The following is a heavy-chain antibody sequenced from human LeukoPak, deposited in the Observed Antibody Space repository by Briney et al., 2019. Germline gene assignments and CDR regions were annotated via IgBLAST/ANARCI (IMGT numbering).Heavy chain of an antibody. CDR1: GFIFSSYG. V-gene: IGHV3-30*02. Sequence: GGSLRLSCAASGFIFSSYGMHWVRQAPGKGLEWVAFIRYDGRNKYYADSVKGRFTISRDNSKNTLYLQMNSLRGEDTAVYYCARLMDSSTWCGDYYYYMDVWGKGTTVTVSS. CDR3: ARLMDSSTWCGDYYYYMDV. D-gene: IGHD6-13*01. CDR2: IRYDGRNK. J-gene: IGHJ6*03.